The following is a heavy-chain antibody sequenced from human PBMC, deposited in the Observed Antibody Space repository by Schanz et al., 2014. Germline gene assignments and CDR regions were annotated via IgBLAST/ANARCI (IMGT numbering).Heavy chain of an antibody. D-gene: IGHD4-17*01. V-gene: IGHV3-23*01. CDR3: ARKMKLGVYGGKGHDSLDI. CDR1: GFSVGNKY. J-gene: IGHJ3*02. Sequence: EVQLLESGGGLVQPGGSLRLSCAASGFSVGNKYMNWVRQAPGKGLEWVSAISGSGGSTYYADSVKGRFTISRDNSKNLLYLQMNTLRAEDTAVYYCARKMKLGVYGGKGHDSLDIWGQGTMVTVSS. CDR2: ISGSGGST.